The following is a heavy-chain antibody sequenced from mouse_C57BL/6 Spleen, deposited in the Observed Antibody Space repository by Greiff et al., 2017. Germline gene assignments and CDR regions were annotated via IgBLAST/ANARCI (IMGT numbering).Heavy chain of an antibody. D-gene: IGHD1-1*01. Sequence: EVKLVESGGDLVKPGGSLKLSCAASGFTFSSYGMSWVRQTPDKRLEWVANISSGGSYTYYPDSVKGRFTISRDNAKNTLYLQMSSLKSEDTAMYYCARGNTTVVAPFDVWGTGTTVTVSS. CDR2: ISSGGSYT. CDR1: GFTFSSYG. J-gene: IGHJ1*03. CDR3: ARGNTTVVAPFDV. V-gene: IGHV5-6*01.